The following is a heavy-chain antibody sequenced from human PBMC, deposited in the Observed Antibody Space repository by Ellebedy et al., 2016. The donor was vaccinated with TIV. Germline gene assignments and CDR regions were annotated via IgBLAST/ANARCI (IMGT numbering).Heavy chain of an antibody. CDR3: ARDFGHSGYELLDY. V-gene: IGHV3-7*01. D-gene: IGHD5-12*01. J-gene: IGHJ4*02. CDR1: GFTFSSYW. CDR2: ITQDGSEK. Sequence: GESLKISCAASGFTFSSYWMSWVRQAPGKGLEWVANITQDGSEKYYVDSVKGRFTISRDNARDSLYLQMDSLKVEDTAVYYCARDFGHSGYELLDYWGQGTMVTVSS.